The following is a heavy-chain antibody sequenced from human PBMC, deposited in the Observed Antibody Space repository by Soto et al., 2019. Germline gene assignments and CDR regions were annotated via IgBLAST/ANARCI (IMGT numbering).Heavy chain of an antibody. CDR1: GGSISSYY. V-gene: IGHV4-59*01. CDR2: IYYSGST. D-gene: IGHD5-18*01. J-gene: IGHJ6*02. CDR3: ARERGYSYGSDYGMDV. Sequence: SETLSLTCTVSGGSISSYYWSWIRQPPGKGLEWIGYIYYSGSTNYNPSLRSRVTISVDTSKNQFSLKLSSVTAADTAVYYCARERGYSYGSDYGMDVWGQGTTVTVSS.